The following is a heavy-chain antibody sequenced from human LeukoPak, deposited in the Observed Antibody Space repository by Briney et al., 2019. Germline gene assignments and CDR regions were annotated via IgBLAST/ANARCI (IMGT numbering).Heavy chain of an antibody. CDR3: AMAELHDVFDI. CDR2: IYYSGST. D-gene: IGHD1-26*01. V-gene: IGHV4-59*01. J-gene: IGHJ3*02. Sequence: SETLSVTCTVSGGSISSYYWSWIRQPPGKGLEWIGYIYYSGSTNYNPSLKSRVTISVDTSKNQFSLKLSSVTAADTAVYYCAMAELHDVFDIWGQGTKVTVSS. CDR1: GGSISSYY.